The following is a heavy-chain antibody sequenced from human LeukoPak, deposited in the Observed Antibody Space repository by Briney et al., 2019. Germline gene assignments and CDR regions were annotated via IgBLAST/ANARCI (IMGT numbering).Heavy chain of an antibody. D-gene: IGHD6-19*01. V-gene: IGHV4-59*08. CDR2: IYYSERT. CDR3: VRRDNTGWNYFDH. Sequence: SETLSLTCTVSGGSISGYYWSWIRQPPGKGLQWIGDIYYSERTNYNPSLRSRVTISVDTSKNQLSLKLTYALAADTAMYYCVRRDNTGWNYFDHWGQGILVTVSS. CDR1: GGSISGYY. J-gene: IGHJ4*02.